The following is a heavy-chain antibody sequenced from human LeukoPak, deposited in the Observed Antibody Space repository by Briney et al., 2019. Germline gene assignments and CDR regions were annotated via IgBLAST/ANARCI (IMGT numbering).Heavy chain of an antibody. V-gene: IGHV1-69*13. CDR1: GYTFISYG. J-gene: IGHJ4*02. CDR3: ARDLSHSDYSNYGELAY. D-gene: IGHD4-11*01. Sequence: ASVKVSCKASGYTFISYGISWVRQAPGQGLEWMGGIIPIFGTANYAQKFQGRVAITADESTSTAYMELSSLRSEDTAVYYCARDLSHSDYSNYGELAYWGQGTLVTVSS. CDR2: IIPIFGTA.